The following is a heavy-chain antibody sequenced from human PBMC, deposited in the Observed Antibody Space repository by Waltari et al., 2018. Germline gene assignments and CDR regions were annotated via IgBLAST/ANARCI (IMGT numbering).Heavy chain of an antibody. V-gene: IGHV1-69*02. CDR1: GGTFSSYT. D-gene: IGHD6-19*01. Sequence: QVQLVQSGAEVKKPGSSVKVSCKASGGTFSSYTISWLRQAPGQGLEWMGRIIPILGRANYAQKVQGRVTITADESTSTAYMELSSLRSEDTAVYYCARGSSGWYGRQNYFDCWGQGALVTVSS. CDR2: IIPILGRA. J-gene: IGHJ4*02. CDR3: ARGSSGWYGRQNYFDC.